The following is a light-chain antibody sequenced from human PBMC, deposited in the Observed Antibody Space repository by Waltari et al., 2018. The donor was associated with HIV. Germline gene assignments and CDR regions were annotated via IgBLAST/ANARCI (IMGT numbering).Light chain of an antibody. CDR2: DVS. Sequence: QSALTQPRSVSGSPGQSFTISCPGTTSDVGGYNYVSWYQKHPGKAPKLMIYDVSKRPSGVPERFSGSKAGNTASLTISGLQAEDEADYYCCSYAGSYNWVFGGGTKLTVL. CDR1: TSDVGGYNY. CDR3: CSYAGSYNWV. J-gene: IGLJ3*02. V-gene: IGLV2-11*01.